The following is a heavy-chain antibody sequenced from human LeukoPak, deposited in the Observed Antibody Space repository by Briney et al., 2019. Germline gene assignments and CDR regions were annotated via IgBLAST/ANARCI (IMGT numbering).Heavy chain of an antibody. J-gene: IGHJ5*02. CDR2: IIPIFGTA. Sequence: SVKVSCKVSGYTLTELSMHWVRQAPGQGLEWMGGIIPIFGTANYAQKFQGRVTITTDESTSTAYMELSSLRSEDTAVYYCARGDNDRYSSSSWGQGTLVTVSS. CDR3: ARGDNDRYSSSS. V-gene: IGHV1-69*05. D-gene: IGHD6-6*01. CDR1: GYTLTELS.